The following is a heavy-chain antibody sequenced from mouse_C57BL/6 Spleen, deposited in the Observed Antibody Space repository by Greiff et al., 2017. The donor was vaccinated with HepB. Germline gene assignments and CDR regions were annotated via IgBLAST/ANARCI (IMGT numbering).Heavy chain of an antibody. J-gene: IGHJ4*01. V-gene: IGHV5-6*01. CDR3: ARQIYDGYSGDAMDY. CDR2: ISSGGSYT. D-gene: IGHD2-3*01. CDR1: GFTFSSYG. Sequence: EVQRVESGGDLVKPGGSLKLSCAASGFTFSSYGMSWVRQTPDKRLEWVATISSGGSYTYYPDSVKGRFTISRDNAKNTLYLQMSSLKSEDTAMYYCARQIYDGYSGDAMDYWGQGTSVTVSS.